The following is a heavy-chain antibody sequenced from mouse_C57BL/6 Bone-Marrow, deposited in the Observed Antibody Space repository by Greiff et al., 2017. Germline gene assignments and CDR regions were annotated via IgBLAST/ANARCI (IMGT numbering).Heavy chain of an antibody. Sequence: VQLQQPGAELVKPGASVQMSCTASGYTFTSYWITWVKQRPGQGLEWIGDIYPGSGSTNYNEKFKCKATLTVDTSSSTAYMQLSSLTSEDSSVYYCARPDYSNNWYFDVWGTGTTVTVSS. V-gene: IGHV1-55*01. CDR1: GYTFTSYW. CDR3: ARPDYSNNWYFDV. D-gene: IGHD2-5*01. CDR2: IYPGSGST. J-gene: IGHJ1*03.